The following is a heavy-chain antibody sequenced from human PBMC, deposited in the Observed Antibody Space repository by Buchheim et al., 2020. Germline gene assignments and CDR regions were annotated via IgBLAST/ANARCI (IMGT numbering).Heavy chain of an antibody. CDR1: GFTFSSYS. J-gene: IGHJ6*02. V-gene: IGHV3-21*01. CDR3: ASMLGYCSSTSCSDNDDYYYYGMDV. CDR2: ISSSSSYI. Sequence: EVQLVESGGGLVKPGGSLRLSCAASGFTFSSYSMNWVRQAPGKGLEWVSSISSSSSYIYYADSVKGRFTISRDNAKNSLYLQMNGLRAEDTAVYYCASMLGYCSSTSCSDNDDYYYYGMDVWGQGTT. D-gene: IGHD2-2*01.